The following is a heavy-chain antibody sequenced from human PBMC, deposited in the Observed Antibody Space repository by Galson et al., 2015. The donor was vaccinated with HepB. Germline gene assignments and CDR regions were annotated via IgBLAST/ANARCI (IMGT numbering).Heavy chain of an antibody. CDR2: ITSTADGI. V-gene: IGHV3-23*01. CDR3: ARCLRGYTSFDV. D-gene: IGHD5-12*01. CDR1: GFSFKNYA. Sequence: SLRLSCAASGFSFKNYAMSWVRQAPGKGLEWVSFITSTADGIKYADAVKGRFTISRDHSKNTLYLQLDSLRVEDTAVYYCARCLRGYTSFDVWGQGALVTVSS. J-gene: IGHJ4*02.